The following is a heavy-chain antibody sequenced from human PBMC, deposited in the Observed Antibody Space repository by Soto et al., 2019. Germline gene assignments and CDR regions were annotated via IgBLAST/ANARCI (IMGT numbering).Heavy chain of an antibody. V-gene: IGHV1-18*01. CDR1: GYTFTSYG. CDR3: AASTIFGVVTGLYYGMDV. J-gene: IGHJ6*02. D-gene: IGHD3-3*01. CDR2: ISAYDGNT. Sequence: GASVKVSCKASGYTFTSYGISWGRQAPGQGLEWMGWISAYDGNTNYAQKLQGRVTMTTDTSTSTAYMELRSLRSDDTAVYYCAASTIFGVVTGLYYGMDVWGQGTTVTVSS.